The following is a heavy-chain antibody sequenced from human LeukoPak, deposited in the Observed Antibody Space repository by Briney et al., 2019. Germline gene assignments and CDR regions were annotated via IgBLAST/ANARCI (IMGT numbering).Heavy chain of an antibody. D-gene: IGHD6-19*01. CDR2: MYNRGST. J-gene: IGHJ4*02. Sequence: PSETLSLTCTVSGDSISNYYWSWIRQSPGKELWWSGYMYNRGSTIYNPSLKSRVTISTDTSKNQFSLTLPSVTAADTAVYYCARAEKAVTGTLDSWGQGTLITVSS. CDR3: ARAEKAVTGTLDS. CDR1: GDSISNYY. V-gene: IGHV4-59*01.